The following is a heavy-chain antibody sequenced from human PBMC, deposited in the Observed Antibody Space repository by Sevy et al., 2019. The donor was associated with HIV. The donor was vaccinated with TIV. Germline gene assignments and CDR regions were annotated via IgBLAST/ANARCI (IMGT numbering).Heavy chain of an antibody. CDR3: TTRPYGSIIDY. J-gene: IGHJ4*02. D-gene: IGHD3-10*01. CDR1: GFNISSAS. CDR2: IKGKSDGETT. Sequence: GGSLRLSCGGSGFNISSASMNWVRQAPGKGLEWVGRIKGKSDGETTDYAAPVKGRFIISRDDSGKTVYLQLNSVKTKDTAMYFCTTRPYGSIIDYWGQGTLVTVSS. V-gene: IGHV3-15*07.